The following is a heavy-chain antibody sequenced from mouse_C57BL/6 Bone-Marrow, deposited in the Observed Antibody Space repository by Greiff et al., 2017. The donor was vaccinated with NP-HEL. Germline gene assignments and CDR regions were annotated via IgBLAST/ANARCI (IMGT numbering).Heavy chain of an antibody. CDR1: GYTFTSYW. V-gene: IGHV1-50*01. Sequence: QVQLQQPGAELVKPGASVKLSCKASGYTFTSYWMQWVKQRPGQGLEWIGEIDPSDSYTNYNQKFKGKATLTVDTSSSTAYMQLSSLTSEDSAVYYCARSGWDEAAYWGQGTLVTVSA. CDR2: IDPSDSYT. J-gene: IGHJ3*01. CDR3: ARSGWDEAAY. D-gene: IGHD3-1*01.